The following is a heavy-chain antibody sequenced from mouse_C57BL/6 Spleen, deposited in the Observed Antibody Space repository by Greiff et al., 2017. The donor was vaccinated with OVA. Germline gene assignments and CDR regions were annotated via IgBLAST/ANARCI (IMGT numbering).Heavy chain of an antibody. Sequence: VQLQQSGAELVRPGASVKLSCKASGYTFTDYYINWVKQRTGQGLEWIARIYPGSGNTYYNEKFKGKATLTADKSSSTAYLQLSSLTSEDSAVYVCARDGNRYFAYWGQGTTLTVSA. CDR1: GYTFTDYY. D-gene: IGHD2-1*01. J-gene: IGHJ2*01. CDR2: IYPGSGNT. CDR3: ARDGNRYFAY. V-gene: IGHV1-76*01.